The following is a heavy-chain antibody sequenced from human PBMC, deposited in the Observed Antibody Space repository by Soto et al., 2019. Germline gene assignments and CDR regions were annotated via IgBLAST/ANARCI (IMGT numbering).Heavy chain of an antibody. CDR2: IWYDGSNK. D-gene: IGHD3-22*01. CDR3: VRARYYYDSSGQPLDY. CDR1: GFTFSSYG. Sequence: QVQLVESGGGVVQPGRSLRLSCAASGFTFSSYGMHWVRQAPGKGLEWVAVIWYDGSNKYYADSVKGRFTISRDNSKNTLYLQMNSLRAEDTAVYYCVRARYYYDSSGQPLDYWGQGTLVTVSS. J-gene: IGHJ4*02. V-gene: IGHV3-33*01.